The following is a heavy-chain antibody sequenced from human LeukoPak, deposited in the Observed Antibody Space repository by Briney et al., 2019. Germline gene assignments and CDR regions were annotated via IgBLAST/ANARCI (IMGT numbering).Heavy chain of an antibody. CDR2: IYPADSAA. CDR3: ARHFRSNGDYGPPDY. D-gene: IGHD4-17*01. V-gene: IGHV5-51*01. CDR1: GYSFTTYW. J-gene: IGHJ4*02. Sequence: GESLKISCKASGYSFTTYWIGWVRQMPGKGLEWMGIIYPADSAAKYSPSFQGQVTISVDKSISTAYLQWSRLKASDTAMYYCARHFRSNGDYGPPDYWGQGTLVTVSS.